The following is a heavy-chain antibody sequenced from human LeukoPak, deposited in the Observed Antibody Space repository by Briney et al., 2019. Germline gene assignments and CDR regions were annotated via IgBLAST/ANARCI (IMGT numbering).Heavy chain of an antibody. V-gene: IGHV3-33*01. J-gene: IGHJ4*02. CDR2: IWYDGSNK. CDR1: GFTFSSYG. D-gene: IGHD1-26*01. Sequence: GGSLRLSCAASGFTFSSYGMHWVRQAPGKGLEWVAVIWYDGSNKYYADSVKGRFTISRDNSKNTLYLQMNSLRAEDTAVYYCARLVVEGRFVEHKGYFDNWGQGTLVTVSS. CDR3: ARLVVEGRFVEHKGYFDN.